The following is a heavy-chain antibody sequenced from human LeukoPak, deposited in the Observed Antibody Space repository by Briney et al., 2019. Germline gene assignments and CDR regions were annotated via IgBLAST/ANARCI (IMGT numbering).Heavy chain of an antibody. CDR3: ASRRDGYTPLDY. D-gene: IGHD5-24*01. Sequence: GGSLRLSCAASGFTFSDYYMSWIRQAPGKGLEWGSYISSGASNIYYADSVKGRFTISRDNAKNSLYLQMNSQRAEDTGVYYCASRRDGYTPLDYWGRRTLVTVSS. V-gene: IGHV3-11*04. CDR2: ISSGASNI. CDR1: GFTFSDYY. J-gene: IGHJ4*02.